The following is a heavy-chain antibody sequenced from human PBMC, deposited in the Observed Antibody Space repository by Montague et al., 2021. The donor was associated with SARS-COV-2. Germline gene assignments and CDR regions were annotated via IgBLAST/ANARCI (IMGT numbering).Heavy chain of an antibody. J-gene: IGHJ6*02. CDR1: GGSIGGYY. D-gene: IGHD2-8*01. Sequence: SETLSLTCTVSGGSIGGYYWSWIRQSPGKGLEWIGYIYYSGSTKYNPXLESRVTVSVDRPKNQVSLKLSSVTPADTAVYYCARLLRSCSNGVCRTYYYYAMDVWGQGTTVTVSS. CDR2: IYYSGST. CDR3: ARLLRSCSNGVCRTYYYYAMDV. V-gene: IGHV4-59*01.